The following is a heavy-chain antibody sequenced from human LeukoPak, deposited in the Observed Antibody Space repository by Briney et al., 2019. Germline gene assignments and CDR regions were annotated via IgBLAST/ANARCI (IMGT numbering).Heavy chain of an antibody. CDR2: IYYTGST. CDR1: GGTLSNSY. J-gene: IGHJ6*03. V-gene: IGHV4-59*01. CDR3: AGGDFCSSSSCYLRPMDV. D-gene: IGHD2-2*01. Sequence: SETLSLSCTVSGGTLSNSYWSWIRQPPGKGLEWIGYIYYTGSTNYNPSLKSRVTISVDRPKNQFSLKLRSVTAADTSVYYCAGGDFCSSSSCYLRPMDVWGKGTTVTVSS.